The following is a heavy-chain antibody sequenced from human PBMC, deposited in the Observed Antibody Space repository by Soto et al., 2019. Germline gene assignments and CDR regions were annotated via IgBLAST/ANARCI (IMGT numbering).Heavy chain of an antibody. CDR3: SKNGTSWFAA. CDR2: ISTNSGYA. V-gene: IGHV1-18*01. Sequence: QVQLVQSGPELKKPGTSVKVSCKTSGYSFHNSGISWVRQAPGQGLEWMGWISTNSGYAHYAQKFQDRVIMTADTYTSTSYMELRGLRSDDTAMYYCSKNGTSWFAAWGQGTLVTVSS. CDR1: GYSFHNSG. D-gene: IGHD1-7*01. J-gene: IGHJ5*02.